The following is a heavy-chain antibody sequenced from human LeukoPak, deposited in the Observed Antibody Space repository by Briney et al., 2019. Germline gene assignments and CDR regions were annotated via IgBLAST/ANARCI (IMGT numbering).Heavy chain of an antibody. J-gene: IGHJ4*02. CDR3: AKGSSSSRPYYFGY. Sequence: GGSLRLSCAASGFTFRNYAMSWVRQAPGKGLDWVSAITNSGDNTYHADSVQGRFTISRDNSKNTLYLQMYSLRAEDTAVYYCAKGSSSSRPYYFGYWGQGILVTVSS. CDR2: ITNSGDNT. D-gene: IGHD6-6*01. CDR1: GFTFRNYA. V-gene: IGHV3-23*01.